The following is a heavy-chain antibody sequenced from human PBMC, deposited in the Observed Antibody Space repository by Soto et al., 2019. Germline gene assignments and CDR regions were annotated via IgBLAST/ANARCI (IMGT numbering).Heavy chain of an antibody. J-gene: IGHJ5*02. CDR3: ARGYCSGGSCYDSPFDP. V-gene: IGHV1-18*04. CDR1: GYTFTGNY. D-gene: IGHD2-15*01. CDR2: ISAYNGDT. Sequence: ASVKVSCKASGYTFTGNYMYGMRQAPGQGLEWMGWISAYNGDTKYAQKLQGRVTMTRDTSTSTAYMELRSLRSDDTAVYYCARGYCSGGSCYDSPFDPWGQGTLVTVSS.